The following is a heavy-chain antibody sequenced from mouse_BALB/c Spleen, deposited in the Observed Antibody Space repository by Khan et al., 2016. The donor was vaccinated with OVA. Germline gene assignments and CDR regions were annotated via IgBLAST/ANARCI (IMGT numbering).Heavy chain of an antibody. CDR3: ARKYCYGYYVDY. J-gene: IGHJ4*01. CDR1: GYSITSNYA. CDR2: KSYSGST. D-gene: IGHD1-2*01. Sequence: EVQLVESGPGLVKPSQSLSLTCTVTGYSITSNYAWNWIRQFPGNKLEWMGYKSYSGSTSYNPSLKSRISITRETSKNQFFLQLNSVTTEDTATYFCARKYCYGYYVDYWGQGTSVTVSS. V-gene: IGHV3-2*02.